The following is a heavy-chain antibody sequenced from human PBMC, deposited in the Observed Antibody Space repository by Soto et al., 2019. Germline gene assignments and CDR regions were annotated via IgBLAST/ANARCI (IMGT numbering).Heavy chain of an antibody. Sequence: QVQLQQWGAGLLKPSETLSLTCAVYGGSFSGYYWSCIRQPPGKGLEWIGEINHSGSTNYNPSLKSRVTISVDTSKNQFSLKLSSVTAADTAVYYCARDPGVTGFDYWGQGTLVTVSS. J-gene: IGHJ4*02. D-gene: IGHD2-21*02. CDR1: GGSFSGYY. CDR2: INHSGST. V-gene: IGHV4-34*01. CDR3: ARDPGVTGFDY.